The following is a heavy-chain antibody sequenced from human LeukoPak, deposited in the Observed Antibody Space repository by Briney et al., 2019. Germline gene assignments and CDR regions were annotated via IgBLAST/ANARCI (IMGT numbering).Heavy chain of an antibody. CDR2: IHPSSGVA. V-gene: IGHV1-2*02. J-gene: IGHJ4*02. CDR1: GYTFTGYY. CDR3: ARSPPIWNYVDYFDY. Sequence: ASVKVSCKASGYTFTGYYMHWVRQAPGQGLEWLGWIHPSSGVAKLLQRFQGRVTMARDTSITTAYMELSSLRSDDTAVYYCARSPPIWNYVDYFDYWGQGVLVSVSS. D-gene: IGHD1-7*01.